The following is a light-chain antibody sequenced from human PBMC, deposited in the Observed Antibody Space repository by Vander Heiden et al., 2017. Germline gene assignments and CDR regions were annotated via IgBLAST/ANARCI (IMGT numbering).Light chain of an antibody. CDR1: QSVSSN. Sequence: EIVMTQSPATLSVSPGERATLSCRASQSVSSNLAWYQHKPGQPPRLLIYGASTRTTGTPARSSGSGCGTEFTLTISSRQSEAFAVSYCQQYKNWHRSTFGQGTKVEIK. J-gene: IGKJ1*01. CDR3: QQYKNWHRST. V-gene: IGKV3-15*01. CDR2: GAS.